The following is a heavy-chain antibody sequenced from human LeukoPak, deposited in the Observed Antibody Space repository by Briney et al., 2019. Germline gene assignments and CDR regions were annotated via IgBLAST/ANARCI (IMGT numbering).Heavy chain of an antibody. V-gene: IGHV3-66*01. CDR3: ARVRLVYDYVWGSYRLIDY. CDR2: IYSGGST. Sequence: GGSLRLPCAASGFTVSSNYMSWVRQAPGKGLEWVSVIYSGGSTYYADSVKGRFTISRDNSKNTLYLQMNSLRAEDTAVYYCARVRLVYDYVWGSYRLIDYWGQGTLVTVSS. D-gene: IGHD3-16*02. J-gene: IGHJ4*02. CDR1: GFTVSSNY.